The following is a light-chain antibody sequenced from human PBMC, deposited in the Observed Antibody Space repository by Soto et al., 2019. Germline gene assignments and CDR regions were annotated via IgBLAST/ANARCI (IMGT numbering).Light chain of an antibody. CDR2: DVS. V-gene: IGLV2-14*01. Sequence: QSVLTQPASVSGSPGQSITISCTGTSSDVGGYKYVSWYQQHPGKAPKLMIYDVSNRPSGVSNRFSGSKSGNTASLTISGLQAEDEADYYCSSYTSSSTVGLFGGGTKVTVL. CDR3: SSYTSSSTVGL. J-gene: IGLJ2*01. CDR1: SSDVGGYKY.